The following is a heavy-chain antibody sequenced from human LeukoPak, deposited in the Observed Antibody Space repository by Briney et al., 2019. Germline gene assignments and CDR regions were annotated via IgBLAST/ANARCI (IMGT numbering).Heavy chain of an antibody. CDR3: FTGRYYYYDS. V-gene: IGHV3-66*01. CDR2: LYSGGSI. Sequence: GGSLRLSCAASGLTVSTNHMSWVRQAPGKGLEWVSVLYSGGSIFYADSVKGRFTISRDNSKNTLYLHMNSLRVEDTAVYYCFTGRYYYYDSWGQGTLVTVSS. J-gene: IGHJ5*01. D-gene: IGHD3-22*01. CDR1: GLTVSTNH.